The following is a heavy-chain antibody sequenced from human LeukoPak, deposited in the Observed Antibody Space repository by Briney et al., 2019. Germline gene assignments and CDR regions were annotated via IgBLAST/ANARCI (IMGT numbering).Heavy chain of an antibody. CDR1: GGSISSSPYY. D-gene: IGHD2-2*01. CDR2: ISYSVNT. Sequence: PSETLSLTCTVSGGSISSSPYYWGWIRQPPGKGLEWIGSISYSVNTYYTPSLKSRVTISADTAKNQFPLRLSSVTAADTAVYFCARRSTLSPRHAFDIWGQGTMVTVTS. J-gene: IGHJ3*02. CDR3: ARRSTLSPRHAFDI. V-gene: IGHV4-39*01.